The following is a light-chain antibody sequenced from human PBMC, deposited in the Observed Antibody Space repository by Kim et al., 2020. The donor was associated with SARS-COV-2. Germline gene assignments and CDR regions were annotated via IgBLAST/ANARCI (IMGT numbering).Light chain of an antibody. CDR2: DVE. Sequence: GQSITISCAGTSSDVGGFHYVSWYQQHPAKAPKLIIYDVEKRPLGVSNRFSGSKSANTASLTISGLQADDETEYYCSSYTSNSIFVFGTGTKVTVL. CDR1: SSDVGGFHY. J-gene: IGLJ1*01. V-gene: IGLV2-14*03. CDR3: SSYTSNSIFV.